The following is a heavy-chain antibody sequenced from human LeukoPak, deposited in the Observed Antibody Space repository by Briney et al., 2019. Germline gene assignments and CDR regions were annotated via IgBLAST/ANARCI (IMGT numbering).Heavy chain of an antibody. V-gene: IGHV3-23*01. CDR2: ISGSGGST. CDR3: AKDPAGIVGATPDFDY. Sequence: GGSLRLSCAASGFTFSTYAMSWVRQAPGKGLEWVSTISGSGGSTYYADSVKGRFTISRDSSKNTLYLQMNSLRAEDTAVYYCAKDPAGIVGATPDFDYWGQGTLVTVSS. D-gene: IGHD1-26*01. J-gene: IGHJ4*02. CDR1: GFTFSTYA.